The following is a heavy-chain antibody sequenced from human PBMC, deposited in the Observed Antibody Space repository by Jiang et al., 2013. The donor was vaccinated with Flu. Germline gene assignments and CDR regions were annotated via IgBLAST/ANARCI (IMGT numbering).Heavy chain of an antibody. CDR1: GDTFSNA. V-gene: IGHV1-69*06. Sequence: QLVESGAEVKKPGSSVKVSCKTSGDTFSNAISWVRQAPGQGLEWMGGIIPIFDTTNYAQKFQGRVTITADKSTSTAYMELSSLRSGDTALYYCARGHYTGYDYGLGFDYWGQGTLVTVSS. D-gene: IGHD5-12*01. CDR3: ARGHYTGYDYGLGFDY. J-gene: IGHJ4*02. CDR2: IIPIFDTT.